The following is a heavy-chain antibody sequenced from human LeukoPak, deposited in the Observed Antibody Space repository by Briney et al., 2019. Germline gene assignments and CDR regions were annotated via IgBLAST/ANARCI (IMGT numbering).Heavy chain of an antibody. CDR3: ARSSPGTYDFWSGYYV. J-gene: IGHJ4*02. D-gene: IGHD3-3*01. CDR1: GGSISSGSYY. V-gene: IGHV4-61*02. Sequence: SETLSLTCTVSGGSISSGSYYWSWIRQPAGKGLEWIGRIYTSGSTNYNPSLKSRVTISVDTSKNQFSLKLSSVTAADTAVYYCARSSPGTYDFWSGYYVWGQGTLVTVSS. CDR2: IYTSGST.